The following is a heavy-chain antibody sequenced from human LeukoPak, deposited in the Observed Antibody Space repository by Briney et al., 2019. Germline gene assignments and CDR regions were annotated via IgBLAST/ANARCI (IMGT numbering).Heavy chain of an antibody. CDR2: ISYIGST. J-gene: IGHJ6*03. V-gene: IGHV4-61*01. CDR1: GGSISSSSYY. CDR3: AGSYHYYMDV. Sequence: SETLSLTCTVSGGSISSSSYYWSWIRQPPGKGLEWIGYISYIGSTKYNPSLKSRVTISEDTSKKQFSLKLRSVTAADTAVYYCAGSYHYYMDVWGKGTPVTVSS.